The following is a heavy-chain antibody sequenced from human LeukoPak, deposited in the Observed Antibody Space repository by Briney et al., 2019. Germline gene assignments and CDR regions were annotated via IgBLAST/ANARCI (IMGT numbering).Heavy chain of an antibody. Sequence: GGSLRLSCAASGFTFSNYWMSWVRQAPGKGLEWVSSISSSSSYIYYADSVKGRFTISRDNAKNSLYLQMNSLRTEDTAVYYCARGTVAGTEAGDYWGQGTLVTVSS. CDR1: GFTFSNYW. D-gene: IGHD6-19*01. CDR3: ARGTVAGTEAGDY. J-gene: IGHJ4*02. V-gene: IGHV3-21*01. CDR2: ISSSSSYI.